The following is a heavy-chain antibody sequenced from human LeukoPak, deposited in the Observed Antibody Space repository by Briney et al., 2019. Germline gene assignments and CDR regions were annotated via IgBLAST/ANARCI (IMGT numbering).Heavy chain of an antibody. CDR1: GFTFGKYW. CDR3: ARDRYGYYYGSGSYGFTWFDP. Sequence: GGSLRLSCVASGFTFGKYWMSWVRQAPGKGLEWVANIKLDGSEKNYVDSVKGRFTISRDNTKNSLYLQMNSLRAEDTAVYYCARDRYGYYYGSGSYGFTWFDPWGQGTLVTVSS. CDR2: IKLDGSEK. J-gene: IGHJ5*02. V-gene: IGHV3-7*01. D-gene: IGHD3-10*01.